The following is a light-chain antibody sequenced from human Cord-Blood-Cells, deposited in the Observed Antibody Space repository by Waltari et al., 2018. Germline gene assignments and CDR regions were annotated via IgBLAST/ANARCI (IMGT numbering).Light chain of an antibody. V-gene: IGKV3-20*01. CDR3: QQYGSSPYT. Sequence: EIVLTPSPGTLSLCPGERANLHGRASQSVSNSYLAWYQQKPGQAPRLLIYGASSRATGIPDRFSGSGSGTDFTLTISRLEPEDFAVYYCQQYGSSPYTFGQGTKLEIK. CDR2: GAS. CDR1: QSVSNSY. J-gene: IGKJ2*01.